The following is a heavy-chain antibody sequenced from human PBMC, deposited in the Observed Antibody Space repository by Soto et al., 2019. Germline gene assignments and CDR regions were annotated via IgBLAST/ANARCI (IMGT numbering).Heavy chain of an antibody. CDR2: IIPIFVTA. CDR1: GGTFSSYA. V-gene: IGHV1-69*06. D-gene: IGHD3-10*01. J-gene: IGHJ5*02. Sequence: QVQLVQSGAEVKKPGSSVKVSCKASGGTFSSYAISWVRQAPGQGLEWMGGIIPIFVTANYAQKFQGSVTITADKSTSTAYMELRSLRSEDTAVYYCARALLWFGEGENWFDPWGEGTLVNVSS. CDR3: ARALLWFGEGENWFDP.